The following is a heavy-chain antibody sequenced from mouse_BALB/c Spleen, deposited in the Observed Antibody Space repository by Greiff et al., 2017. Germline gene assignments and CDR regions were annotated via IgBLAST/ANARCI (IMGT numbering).Heavy chain of an antibody. CDR1: GYTFTSYW. CDR3: TKGELLRLGWFAY. Sequence: VQLQQSGTVLARPGASVKMSCKASGYTFTSYWMHWVKQRPGQGLEWIGAIYPGNSDTSYNQKFKGKAKLTAVTSTSTAYMELSSLTNEDSAVYYCTKGELLRLGWFAYWGQGTLVTVSA. D-gene: IGHD1-2*01. J-gene: IGHJ3*01. V-gene: IGHV1-5*01. CDR2: IYPGNSDT.